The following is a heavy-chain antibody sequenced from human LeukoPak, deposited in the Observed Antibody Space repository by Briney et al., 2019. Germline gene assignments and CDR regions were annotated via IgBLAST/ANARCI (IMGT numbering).Heavy chain of an antibody. Sequence: SVKVSCKASGGTFSSYAISWVRQAPGQGLEWMGGIIPIFGTANYAQKFEGRVTITTDESTSTAYMELSSLRSEDTAVYYCASGGTIVVVPAAMEYFQHWGQGTLVTVSS. CDR2: IIPIFGTA. CDR1: GGTFSSYA. D-gene: IGHD2-2*01. V-gene: IGHV1-69*05. J-gene: IGHJ1*01. CDR3: ASGGTIVVVPAAMEYFQH.